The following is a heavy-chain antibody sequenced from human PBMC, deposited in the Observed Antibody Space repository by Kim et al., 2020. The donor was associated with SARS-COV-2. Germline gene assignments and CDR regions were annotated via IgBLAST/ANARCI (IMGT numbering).Heavy chain of an antibody. J-gene: IGHJ4*02. CDR3: ARVFYDILTGYSNFDY. CDR1: GGTFSSYA. V-gene: IGHV1-69*13. CDR2: IIPIFGTA. Sequence: SVKVSCKASGGTFSSYAISWVRQAPGQGLEWMGGIIPIFGTANYAQKFQGRVTITADESTSTAYMELSSLRSEDTAVYYCARVFYDILTGYSNFDYWGQGTLVTVSS. D-gene: IGHD3-9*01.